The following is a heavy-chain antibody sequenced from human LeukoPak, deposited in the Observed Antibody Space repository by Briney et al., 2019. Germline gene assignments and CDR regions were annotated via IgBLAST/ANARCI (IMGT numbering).Heavy chain of an antibody. D-gene: IGHD2-2*01. CDR1: GGSFSGYY. CDR3: AKDPSPLYCSSTSCSPYGMDV. Sequence: SETLSLTCAVYGGSFSGYYWSWIRQPPGKGLEWIGEINHSGSTNYNPSLKSRVTISVDTSKNQFSLKLSSVTAADTAVYYCAKDPSPLYCSSTSCSPYGMDVWGKGTTVTVSS. J-gene: IGHJ6*04. CDR2: INHSGST. V-gene: IGHV4-34*01.